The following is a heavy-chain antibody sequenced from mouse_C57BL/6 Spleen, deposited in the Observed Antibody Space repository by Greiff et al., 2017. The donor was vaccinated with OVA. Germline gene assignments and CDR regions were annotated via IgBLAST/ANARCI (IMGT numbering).Heavy chain of an antibody. CDR1: GFTFSSYG. CDR3: ASNSYGSSYYYAMDY. V-gene: IGHV5-6*01. D-gene: IGHD1-1*01. Sequence: EVKLMESGGDLVKPGGSLKLSCAASGFTFSSYGMSWVRQTPDKRLEWVATISSGGSYTYYPDSVKGRFTISRDNAKNTLYLQMSSLKSEDTAMYYCASNSYGSSYYYAMDYWGQGTSVTVSS. CDR2: ISSGGSYT. J-gene: IGHJ4*01.